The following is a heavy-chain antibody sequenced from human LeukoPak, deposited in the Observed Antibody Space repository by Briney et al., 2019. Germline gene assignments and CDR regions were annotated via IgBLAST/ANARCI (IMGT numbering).Heavy chain of an antibody. CDR1: GYTLTELS. V-gene: IGHV1-24*01. CDR3: ATSGGSYSGSYE. J-gene: IGHJ4*02. CDR2: FDPEDGET. D-gene: IGHD1-26*01. Sequence: ASVKVSCQVSGYTLTELSMHWVRQAPGKGLEWMGGFDPEDGETIYAQKFQGRVTMTEDTSTDTAYMELSSLRSEDTAVYYCATSGGSYSGSYEWGQGTLVTVSS.